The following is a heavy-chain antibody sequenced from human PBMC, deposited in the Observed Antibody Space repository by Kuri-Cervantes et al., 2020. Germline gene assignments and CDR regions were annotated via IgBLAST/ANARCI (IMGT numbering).Heavy chain of an antibody. CDR3: ARSITSFVVVPAAMGVYYYYYMDA. Sequence: ESLKISCAVYGGSFSDYYWSWIRQPPGKGLEWIGEIHHSGSTNYNPSLKSRVTVSVDTSKNQFSLKLTSVTAADTAVYYCARSITSFVVVPAAMGVYYYYYMDAWGKGTTVTVSS. J-gene: IGHJ6*03. CDR2: IHHSGST. D-gene: IGHD2-2*01. V-gene: IGHV4-34*01. CDR1: GGSFSDYY.